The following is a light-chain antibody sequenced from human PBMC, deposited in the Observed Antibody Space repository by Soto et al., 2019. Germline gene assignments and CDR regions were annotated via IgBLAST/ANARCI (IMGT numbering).Light chain of an antibody. CDR1: QSISSW. J-gene: IGKJ2*01. CDR2: DAS. Sequence: DIQMTQSPSTLSASVGDRVTITCRASQSISSWLAWYQQKPGKAPKLLIPDASSLESGVPSRFSGGGSGTEFTLTISSLQPDDFATYYCQQYNSDSTFGQGTKVDIK. V-gene: IGKV1-5*01. CDR3: QQYNSDST.